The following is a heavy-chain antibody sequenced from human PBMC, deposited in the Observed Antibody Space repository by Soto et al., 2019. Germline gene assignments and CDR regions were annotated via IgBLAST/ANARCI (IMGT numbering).Heavy chain of an antibody. V-gene: IGHV3-43*01. CDR3: ANEKDRIFDY. CDR2: ITWDAGSA. J-gene: IGHJ4*02. CDR1: GFTFDDHT. Sequence: EVQLVVSGGLVVRPGGSLRLSCAGSGFTFDDHTMHWVRQAPGKGLEWVSLITWDAGSAFYADSVRGRFTISRDNSKNSLYLQMNSLRTEDSALYYCANEKDRIFDYWGRGTPVTVSS.